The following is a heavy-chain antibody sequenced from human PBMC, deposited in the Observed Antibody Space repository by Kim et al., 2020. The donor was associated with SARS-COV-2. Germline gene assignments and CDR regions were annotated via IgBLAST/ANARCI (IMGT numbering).Heavy chain of an antibody. V-gene: IGHV1-3*01. Sequence: ASVKVSCKASGYTFSNYAMHWVRQAPGQRLEWMGWINAGSGNTEYSQKFQGRLIITRDTSASTAYMELSSLRSEDTAVYYCAGGGAVLRFLEWLSSYFDYWGQGTMVTVSS. CDR3: AGGGAVLRFLEWLSSYFDY. J-gene: IGHJ4*02. CDR2: INAGSGNT. CDR1: GYTFSNYA. D-gene: IGHD3-3*01.